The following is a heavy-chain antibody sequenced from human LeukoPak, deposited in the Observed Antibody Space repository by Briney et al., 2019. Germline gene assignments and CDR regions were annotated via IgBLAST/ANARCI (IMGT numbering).Heavy chain of an antibody. CDR1: GFTFSSYG. CDR3: AKETYYYDSSGYY. Sequence: GGSLRLSCAASGFTFSSYGMHWVRQAPGKGLEWVAFIRYDGSNKYYADSVKGRFTISRDNSKNTLYLQMNSLRAEDTAVYYCAKETYYYDSSGYYWGQGTLVTVSS. D-gene: IGHD3-22*01. CDR2: IRYDGSNK. J-gene: IGHJ4*02. V-gene: IGHV3-30*02.